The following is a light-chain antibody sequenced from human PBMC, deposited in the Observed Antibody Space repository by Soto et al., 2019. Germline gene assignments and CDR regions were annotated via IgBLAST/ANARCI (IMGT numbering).Light chain of an antibody. CDR2: GAS. CDR1: QSVSSS. V-gene: IGKV3-20*01. J-gene: IGKJ1*01. Sequence: ELVLTQSPGTLSLSPGERATLSCRASQSVSSSLAWYQQKPGQAPRLLIYGASSRATGIPDRFSGSGSGTDFTLTISRLEPEDFAVYYCQQYGSSRTFGQGTKV. CDR3: QQYGSSRT.